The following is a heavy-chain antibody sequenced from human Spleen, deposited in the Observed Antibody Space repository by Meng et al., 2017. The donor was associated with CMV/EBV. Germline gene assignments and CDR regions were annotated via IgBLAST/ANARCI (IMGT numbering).Heavy chain of an antibody. CDR2: IYYSGST. CDR1: SSSYY. J-gene: IGHJ4*01. D-gene: IGHD3-22*01. V-gene: IGHV4-39*07. Sequence: SSSYYWGWIRQPPGKGLEWIGIIYYSGSTYYNPSLKSRVTISVDTSKNPFSLKLLSLTASSPSFYYCATTLTYYSAGSGSFYYFASWC. CDR3: ATTLTYYSAGSGSFYYFAS.